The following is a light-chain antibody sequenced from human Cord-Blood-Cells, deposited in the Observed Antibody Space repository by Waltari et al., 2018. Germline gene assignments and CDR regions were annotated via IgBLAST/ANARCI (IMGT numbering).Light chain of an antibody. J-gene: IGLJ3*02. Sequence: QSVLTQPPSASGTPGQRVTISCSGSSSNIGSNTVNWYQQLPTTAPKLLLYSNKQRPSGIPDRFSGSKSGTSASLAISGLQSEDEADYYCAAWDDSLNGPVFGGGTKLTVL. CDR2: SNK. CDR1: SSNIGSNT. CDR3: AAWDDSLNGPV. V-gene: IGLV1-44*01.